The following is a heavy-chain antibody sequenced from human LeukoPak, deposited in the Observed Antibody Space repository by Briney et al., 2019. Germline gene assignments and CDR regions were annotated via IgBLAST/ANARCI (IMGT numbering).Heavy chain of an antibody. J-gene: IGHJ4*02. CDR3: AKPGCSFTNCYINY. D-gene: IGHD2-2*02. Sequence: GGSLRLSCAASGFTFGDYAMHWVRQAPGRALEWVSSISWNSGNIVYADSVKGRFTISRDNSKNSLHLQMNRLTHEDTALDYCAKPGCSFTNCYINYWGQGTLVTVSS. CDR2: ISWNSGNI. CDR1: GFTFGDYA. V-gene: IGHV3-9*01.